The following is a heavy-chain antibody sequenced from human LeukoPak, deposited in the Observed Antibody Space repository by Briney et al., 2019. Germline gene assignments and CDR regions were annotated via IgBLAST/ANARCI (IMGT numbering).Heavy chain of an antibody. Sequence: GESLKISCKGSGYRFTSYWIGWVRQVPGKGLEWMGIIYPGDSETRYRPPFQGQITISADKSTSTAYLQWSSLKASDTATYYCVRPIMEYDGSAYTVWGHGTLVTVSS. CDR2: IYPGDSET. CDR3: VRPIMEYDGSAYTV. V-gene: IGHV5-51*01. CDR1: GYRFTSYW. D-gene: IGHD3-22*01. J-gene: IGHJ4*01.